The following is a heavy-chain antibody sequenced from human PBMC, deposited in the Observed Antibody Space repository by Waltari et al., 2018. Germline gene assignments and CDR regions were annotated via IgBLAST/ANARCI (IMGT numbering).Heavy chain of an antibody. CDR1: GFTFSSYA. D-gene: IGHD2-2*01. Sequence: EVQLVESGGGLVQPGGSLRLSCAASGFTFSSYAMHWVRQAPGKGLEYVSAISSNGGSTYYANSVKGRFTISRDNSKNTLYLQMGSLRAEDMAVYYCARGSRAFVLSDYWGQGTLVTVSS. V-gene: IGHV3-64*01. CDR2: ISSNGGST. J-gene: IGHJ4*02. CDR3: ARGSRAFVLSDY.